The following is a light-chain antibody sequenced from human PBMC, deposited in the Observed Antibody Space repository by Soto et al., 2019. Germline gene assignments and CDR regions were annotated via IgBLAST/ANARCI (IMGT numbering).Light chain of an antibody. CDR3: SSYAGSNLV. Sequence: QSALTQPPSASGSPGQSVTISCTGTSSDVGGYNYVSWYQQHPGKAPKVMIYEVSKRPSGVPDRFSGSKSGNTASLTVSGLQAEDEADYYCSSYAGSNLVLGGGTKITVL. CDR2: EVS. V-gene: IGLV2-8*01. CDR1: SSDVGGYNY. J-gene: IGLJ2*01.